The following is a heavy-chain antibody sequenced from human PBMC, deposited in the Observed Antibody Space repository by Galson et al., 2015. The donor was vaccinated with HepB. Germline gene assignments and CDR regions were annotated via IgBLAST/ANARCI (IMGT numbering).Heavy chain of an antibody. CDR3: ARDAYYYDSSGYYSFDY. CDR1: GYTFTGYY. D-gene: IGHD3-22*01. CDR2: INPNSGGT. V-gene: IGHV1-2*02. Sequence: KVSCKASGYTFTGYYMHWVRQAPGQGLEWMGWINPNSGGTNYAQKFQGRVTMTRDTSISTAYMELSRLRSDDTAVYYCARDAYYYDSSGYYSFDYWGQGTLVTVSS. J-gene: IGHJ4*02.